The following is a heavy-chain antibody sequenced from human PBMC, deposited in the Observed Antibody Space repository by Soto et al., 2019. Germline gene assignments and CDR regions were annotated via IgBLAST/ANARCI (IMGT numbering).Heavy chain of an antibody. J-gene: IGHJ4*02. CDR3: ARDPAPRIAVAGTEVGY. Sequence: QVQLQESGPGLVKPSQTLSLTCTVSGGSISSGGYYWSWIRQHPGKGLEWIGYIYYSGSTYYNPSLKSRVTIPVDTSKNQFSLKLSSVTAADTAVYYCARDPAPRIAVAGTEVGYWGQGTLVTVSS. CDR2: IYYSGST. V-gene: IGHV4-31*03. CDR1: GGSISSGGYY. D-gene: IGHD6-19*01.